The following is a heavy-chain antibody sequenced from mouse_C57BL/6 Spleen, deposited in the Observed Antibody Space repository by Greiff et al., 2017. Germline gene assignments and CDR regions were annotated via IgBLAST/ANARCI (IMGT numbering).Heavy chain of an antibody. Sequence: VQLQQSGTVLARPGASVKMSCKTSGYTFTSYWMHWVKQRPGQGLEWIGAIYPGNSDTSYNQKFKGKAKLTAVTSASTAYMELSSLTNEDSAVYYCTKGDYYGSSSAYWGQGTLVTVSA. J-gene: IGHJ3*01. V-gene: IGHV1-5*01. D-gene: IGHD1-1*01. CDR1: GYTFTSYW. CDR2: IYPGNSDT. CDR3: TKGDYYGSSSAY.